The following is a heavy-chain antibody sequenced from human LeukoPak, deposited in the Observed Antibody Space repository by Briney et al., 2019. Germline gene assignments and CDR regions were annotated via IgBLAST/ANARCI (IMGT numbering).Heavy chain of an antibody. D-gene: IGHD7-27*01. CDR1: RYTFTGYY. Sequence: ASVKVSCKASRYTFTGYYMHWVRQAPGQGPEWMGWINPNSGGTNYAQKFQGRVTMTRDASISTAYMELSRLRSDDTAVYYCARDPSWGHFPDLFAFDIWGQGTMVTVSS. CDR2: INPNSGGT. J-gene: IGHJ3*02. V-gene: IGHV1-2*02. CDR3: ARDPSWGHFPDLFAFDI.